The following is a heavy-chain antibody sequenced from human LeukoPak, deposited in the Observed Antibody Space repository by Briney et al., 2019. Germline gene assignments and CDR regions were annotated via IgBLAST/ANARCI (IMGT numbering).Heavy chain of an antibody. CDR2: IYYSGRT. CDR3: ARQSSFSDISTAFLDL. J-gene: IGHJ5*02. V-gene: IGHV4-59*08. D-gene: IGHD3-3*02. Sequence: SETLSLNCTVSGGSINSYFWNWIRHPPGKGRQWIGYIYYSGRTKHNPSLESRVTMSVDTSKNQISLNLNSVTAADTAVYYCARQSSFSDISTAFLDLWGQGTLVTVSS. CDR1: GGSINSYF.